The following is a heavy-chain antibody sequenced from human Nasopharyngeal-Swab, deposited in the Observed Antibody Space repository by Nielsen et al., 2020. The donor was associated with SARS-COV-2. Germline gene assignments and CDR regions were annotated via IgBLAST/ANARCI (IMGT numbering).Heavy chain of an antibody. CDR3: ARDRLSGLDY. Sequence: LRLSCTVSGGSIRSYYWSWIRQPPGKGLEWIGYIYYSGGTNYNPSLKSRVTISVDTSKNQFSLKVNSVTAADTAVYYCARDRLSGLDYWGQGTLVTVSS. D-gene: IGHD6-19*01. J-gene: IGHJ4*02. CDR2: IYYSGGT. CDR1: GGSIRSYY. V-gene: IGHV4-59*01.